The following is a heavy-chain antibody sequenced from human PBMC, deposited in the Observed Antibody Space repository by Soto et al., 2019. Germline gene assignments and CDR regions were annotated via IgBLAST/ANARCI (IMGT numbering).Heavy chain of an antibody. CDR1: GGTFSSYA. D-gene: IGHD2-2*01. J-gene: IGHJ6*02. V-gene: IGHV1-69*13. Sequence: ASVKVSCKASGGTFSSYAISWVRQAPGQGLEWMGGIIPIFGTANYAQKFQGRVTITADESTSTAYMELSSLRSEDTAVYYCARAVEPAAMHYYYYGMDVWGQGTTVTVSS. CDR3: ARAVEPAAMHYYYYGMDV. CDR2: IIPIFGTA.